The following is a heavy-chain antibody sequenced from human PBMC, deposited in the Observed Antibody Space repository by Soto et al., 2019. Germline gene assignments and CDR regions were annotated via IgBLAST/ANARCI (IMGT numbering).Heavy chain of an antibody. V-gene: IGHV4-34*01. CDR2: INHSGST. Sequence: PSETLSLTCAVYGESFSGSYWSWIRQPPGKGLEWIGEINHSGSTNYNPSLKSRVTISVDTSKNQFSLKLSSVTAADTAVYYCARGLTYYSDSGRSNWFDPWGQGTLVTVSS. CDR1: GESFSGSY. J-gene: IGHJ5*02. D-gene: IGHD3-10*01. CDR3: ARGLTYYSDSGRSNWFDP.